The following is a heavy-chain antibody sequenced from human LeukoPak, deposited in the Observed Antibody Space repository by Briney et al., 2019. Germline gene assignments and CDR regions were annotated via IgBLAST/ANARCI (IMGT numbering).Heavy chain of an antibody. CDR1: GYTFTSYY. Sequence: ASVKVSCKASGYTFTSYYMHWVRQAPGQGLEWMGIINPSGGSTSYAQKFQGRVTMTRDTSTSTVYMELSSLRSEDTAVYYCARGPITMIVVVTIFDYGGQGTLVSVS. V-gene: IGHV1-46*01. CDR2: INPSGGST. D-gene: IGHD3-22*01. CDR3: ARGPITMIVVVTIFDY. J-gene: IGHJ4*02.